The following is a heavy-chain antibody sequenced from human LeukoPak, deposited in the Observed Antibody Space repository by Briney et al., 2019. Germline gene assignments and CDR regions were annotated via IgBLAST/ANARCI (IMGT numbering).Heavy chain of an antibody. CDR1: GFTFSDYY. J-gene: IGHJ6*02. D-gene: IGHD1-26*01. Sequence: PGGSLRLSCAASGFTFSDYYMSWIRQAPGKGLEWVSYISSSGSTVYYADSVKGRFTISRDNAKNSLYLQMNSLRAEDTAVYYCARGRESYYYYGMDVWGQGTTVTVSS. CDR2: ISSSGSTV. CDR3: ARGRESYYYYGMDV. V-gene: IGHV3-11*01.